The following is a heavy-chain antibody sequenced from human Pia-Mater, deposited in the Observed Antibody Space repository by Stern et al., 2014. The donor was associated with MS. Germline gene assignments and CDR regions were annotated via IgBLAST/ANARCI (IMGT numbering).Heavy chain of an antibody. Sequence: QVQLLESGSGLVKPSQTLSLACRVSGNPITRAVFSWTWIRQAAGKRLERIGYMHYGGSPLYHPSLGSMVNICVHPSTNQLSLRMTAVTAADTAVYYCARGRSRVHPPLDPWGQGTLVTVSS. CDR3: ARGRSRVHPPLDP. V-gene: IGHV4-30-2*01. CDR2: MHYGGSP. D-gene: IGHD2-2*01. J-gene: IGHJ5*02. CDR1: GNPITRAVFS.